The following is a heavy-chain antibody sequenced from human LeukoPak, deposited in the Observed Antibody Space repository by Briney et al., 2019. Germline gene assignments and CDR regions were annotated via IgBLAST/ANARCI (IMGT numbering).Heavy chain of an antibody. D-gene: IGHD4-11*01. CDR3: ARTDYPKFDS. CDR2: IYYTGTT. CDR1: GASMNSYY. V-gene: IGHV4-59*08. J-gene: IGHJ5*01. Sequence: SETLSLTCSVSGASMNSYYWTWIRQPPGKGLRWIGYIYYTGTTNYSPSLKSRVTISVDTSKNQFSLKLSSVTAADTAVYYCARTDYPKFDSWGQGTLVTVSS.